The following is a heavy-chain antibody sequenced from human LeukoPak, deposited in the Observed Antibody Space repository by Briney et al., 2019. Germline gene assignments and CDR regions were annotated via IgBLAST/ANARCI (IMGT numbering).Heavy chain of an antibody. CDR3: VTISWHDFDY. J-gene: IGHJ4*02. Sequence: GGSLRLSCSASGFTFSSYAMHWVRQAPGKGLEYASAISSNGGSTYYADSVKGRFTISRDNSKNTLYLQMSSLRAEDTAVYYCVTISWHDFDYWGREPWSPSPQ. CDR1: GFTFSSYA. CDR2: ISSNGGST. V-gene: IGHV3-64D*09. D-gene: IGHD3-9*01.